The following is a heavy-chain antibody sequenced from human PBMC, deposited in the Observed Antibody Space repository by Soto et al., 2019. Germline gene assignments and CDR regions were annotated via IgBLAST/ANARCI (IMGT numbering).Heavy chain of an antibody. CDR3: ASHMVRGVPFGY. CDR2: IYYSGTT. V-gene: IGHV4-39*07. Sequence: PSETLSLTCTVSGDSITSNRYFWAWIRQPPGKGLEWIGSIYYSGTTYYNPSLKSRVTISVDTSKNQFSLKLSSVTAADTAVYYCASHMVRGVPFGYWGQGTLVTVSS. D-gene: IGHD3-10*01. J-gene: IGHJ4*02. CDR1: GDSITSNRYF.